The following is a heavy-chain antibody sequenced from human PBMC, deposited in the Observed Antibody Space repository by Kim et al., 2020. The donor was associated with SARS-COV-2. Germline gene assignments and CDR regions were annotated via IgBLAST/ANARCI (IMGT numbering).Heavy chain of an antibody. D-gene: IGHD2-2*01. CDR3: AKGYCSTTNCYAKY. CDR2: ISGSGGSP. J-gene: IGHJ4*02. V-gene: IGHV3-23*01. Sequence: GGSLRLSCAASGFTFSSCGMSWVRQAPGKGLEWLSGISGSGGSPDYASSVRGRFTISRDNSKNTLYLQMNSLRAEDTAVYYCAKGYCSTTNCYAKYWGQGTLVTVSS. CDR1: GFTFSSCG.